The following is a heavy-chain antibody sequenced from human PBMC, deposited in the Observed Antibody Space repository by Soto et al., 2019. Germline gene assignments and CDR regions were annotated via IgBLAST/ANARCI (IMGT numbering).Heavy chain of an antibody. CDR3: ARGGDGYNHNWFDP. CDR1: GGSISSGGYY. J-gene: IGHJ5*02. V-gene: IGHV4-31*03. D-gene: IGHD5-12*01. CDR2: IYYSGST. Sequence: QVQLQESGPGLVKPSQTLSLTCTVSGGSISSGGYYWSWIRQHPGKGLEWIGYIYYSGSTYYNPSLKSRVTISVDTSKNQFSLKLSSVTAADTAVYYCARGGDGYNHNWFDPWGQGTLVTVSS.